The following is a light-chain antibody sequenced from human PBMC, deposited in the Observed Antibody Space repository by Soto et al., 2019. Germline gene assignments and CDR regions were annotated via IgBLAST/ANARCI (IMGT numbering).Light chain of an antibody. J-gene: IGLJ1*01. CDR3: CSYAGGSNV. CDR1: SSDVGSYEF. V-gene: IGLV2-23*03. CDR2: EGS. Sequence: QSALTQPASVSESPGKSITISCTGTSSDVGSYEFVSWYQQYPGKAPKLMIYEGSKRPSGVSDRFSGSKSGNTASLTISGLQAEDEADYFCCSYAGGSNVFGDGTKLTVL.